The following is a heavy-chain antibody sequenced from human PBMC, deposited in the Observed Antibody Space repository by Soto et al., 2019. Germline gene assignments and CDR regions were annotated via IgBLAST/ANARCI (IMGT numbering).Heavy chain of an antibody. V-gene: IGHV3-30*18. CDR3: AKGDSRYDRFDY. J-gene: IGHJ4*02. Sequence: QVQLVESGGGVVQPGRSLRLSCAASGFTFSSYGMHWVRQAPGKGLEWVAVISYDGSNKYYADSVKGRFTISRDNSKNTLYLQMNSLSAEDTAMYCCAKGDSRYDRFDYWGQGTLVTVSS. D-gene: IGHD5-12*01. CDR1: GFTFSSYG. CDR2: ISYDGSNK.